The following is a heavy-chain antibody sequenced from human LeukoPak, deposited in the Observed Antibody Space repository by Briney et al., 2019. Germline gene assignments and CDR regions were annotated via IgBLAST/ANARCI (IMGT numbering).Heavy chain of an antibody. Sequence: GGSLRLSCAASGFTFSSYDMHWVRQATGKGLEWVSAIGTAGDTYYPGSVKGRFTISRENAKNSLYLQMNSLRAGDTAVYYCARGGCSSTSCYTGRYYYGMDVWGQGTTVTVSS. CDR2: IGTAGDT. CDR3: ARGGCSSTSCYTGRYYYGMDV. D-gene: IGHD2-2*02. CDR1: GFTFSSYD. J-gene: IGHJ6*02. V-gene: IGHV3-13*01.